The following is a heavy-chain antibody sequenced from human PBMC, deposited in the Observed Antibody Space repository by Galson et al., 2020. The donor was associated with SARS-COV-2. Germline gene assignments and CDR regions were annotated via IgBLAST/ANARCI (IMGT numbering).Heavy chain of an antibody. CDR1: GFTFSIYS. V-gene: IGHV3-48*02. J-gene: IGHJ4*02. CDR2: ISSSSSTI. CDR3: ARDPEAYYDILTGYRQVPFFDY. Sequence: GESLKISCAASGFTFSIYSMNWVRQAPGKGLEWVSYISSSSSTIYYADSVKGRFTISRDNAKNSLYLQMNSLRDEDTAVYYCARDPEAYYDILTGYRQVPFFDYWGQGTLVTVSS. D-gene: IGHD3-9*01.